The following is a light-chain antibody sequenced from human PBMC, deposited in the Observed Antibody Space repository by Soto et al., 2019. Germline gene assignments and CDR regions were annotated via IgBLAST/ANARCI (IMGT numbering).Light chain of an antibody. CDR2: GAS. Sequence: EVVLTQSPATLSVPPGDRATLSCRASESVRSGLAWYQQKPGQAPRLLIYGASIRAADVPPRFSGSGSGTEFTLNITSLQSEDFAVYYCQQYNDWPTITFGQGTRLETK. J-gene: IGKJ5*01. CDR3: QQYNDWPTIT. V-gene: IGKV3-15*01. CDR1: ESVRSG.